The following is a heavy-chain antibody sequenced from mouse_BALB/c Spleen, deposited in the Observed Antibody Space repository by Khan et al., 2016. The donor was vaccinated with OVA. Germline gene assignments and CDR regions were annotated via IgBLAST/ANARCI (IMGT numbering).Heavy chain of an antibody. J-gene: IGHJ4*01. CDR1: GFSLVTYG. CDR2: IWTGGST. V-gene: IGHV2-9*02. D-gene: IGHD2-13*01. CDR3: VRETAYYGDYEAMDY. Sequence: QVQLKESGPGLVAPSQSLSITCTVSGFSLVTYGVHWVRQSPGRGLEWLGVIWTGGSTNYNSALMSRLSMSKDNSKSQVFLKMNSLQTDDTAMYYWVRETAYYGDYEAMDYWGQGTSVTVSS.